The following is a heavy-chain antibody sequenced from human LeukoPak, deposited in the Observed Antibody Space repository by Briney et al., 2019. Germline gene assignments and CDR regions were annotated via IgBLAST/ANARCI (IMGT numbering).Heavy chain of an antibody. D-gene: IGHD3-9*01. V-gene: IGHV1-46*01. CDR1: GFTFTSYY. J-gene: IGHJ3*02. Sequence: ASVKVSCKASGFTFTSYYMHWVRQAPGQGLEWMGIINPSGSYTSYAQKFQGRVTVTRDTSTSTAYMELSSLRSEDTAVYYCAALRTRYFDWSPWSAFDIWGQGTMVTVSS. CDR3: AALRTRYFDWSPWSAFDI. CDR2: INPSGSYT.